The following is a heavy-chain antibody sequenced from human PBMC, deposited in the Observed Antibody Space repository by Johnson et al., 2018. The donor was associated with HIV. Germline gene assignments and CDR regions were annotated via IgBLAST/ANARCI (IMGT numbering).Heavy chain of an antibody. CDR2: ISYDGSNK. D-gene: IGHD4-11*01. V-gene: IGHV3-30-3*01. CDR3: AIIMTTGDAFDI. J-gene: IGHJ3*02. Sequence: QVQLVESGGGVVQPGRSLRLSCAASGFTFSDYAIHWVRQAPGKGLEWVAVISYDGSNKYYADSVKGRFTISRDNSKNTLYLQMNSLRAEDTAVYYCAIIMTTGDAFDIWGQGTMVTVSS. CDR1: GFTFSDYA.